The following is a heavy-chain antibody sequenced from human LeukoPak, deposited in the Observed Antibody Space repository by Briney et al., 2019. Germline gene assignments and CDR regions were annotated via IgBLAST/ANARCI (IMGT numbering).Heavy chain of an antibody. CDR2: ISGSGGST. Sequence: QAGGSLRLSCAASGFTFSSYAMSWVRQAPGKGLEWVSAISGSGGSTYYADSVKGRFTISRDNSKNTLYLQMNSLRAEDTAVYYCAKDQSRALITSYFDYWGQGTLVTVSS. V-gene: IGHV3-23*01. CDR1: GFTFSSYA. D-gene: IGHD3-10*01. J-gene: IGHJ4*02. CDR3: AKDQSRALITSYFDY.